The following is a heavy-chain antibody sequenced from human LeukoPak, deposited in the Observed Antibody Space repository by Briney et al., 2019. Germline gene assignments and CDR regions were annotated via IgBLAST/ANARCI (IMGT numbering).Heavy chain of an antibody. CDR1: GFTFSSYW. CDR2: ITSDGSST. J-gene: IGHJ4*02. CDR3: ARGRPHGNDY. D-gene: IGHD4-23*01. V-gene: IGHV3-74*01. Sequence: GSLRLSCAASGFTFSSYWMNWVRQAPGKGLVWVSRITSDGSSTTYADSVKGRFSISRDNAKNTLYLQMNSLRVEDTAVYYCARGRPHGNDYWGQGTLVTVSS.